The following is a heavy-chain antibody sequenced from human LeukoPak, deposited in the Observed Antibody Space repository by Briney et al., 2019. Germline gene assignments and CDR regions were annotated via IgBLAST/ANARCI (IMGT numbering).Heavy chain of an antibody. D-gene: IGHD4-17*01. CDR3: ARGETTVTLFDY. CDR2: INHSGSI. CDR1: GGSFSGYY. J-gene: IGHJ4*02. V-gene: IGHV4-34*01. Sequence: PSETLSLTCAVYGGSFSGYYWSWIRQPPGKGLEWIGEINHSGSINYNPSLKSRVTISVDTSKNQFSLKLSSVTAADTAVYYCARGETTVTLFDYWGQGTLVTVSS.